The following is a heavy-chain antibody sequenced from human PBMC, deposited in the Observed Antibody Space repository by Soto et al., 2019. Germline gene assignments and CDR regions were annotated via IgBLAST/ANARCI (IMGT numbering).Heavy chain of an antibody. V-gene: IGHV5-10-1*01. D-gene: IGHD6-6*01. CDR3: ARSLYSSFYYYYGMDV. CDR1: GYSFTSYW. J-gene: IGHJ6*02. Sequence: PGESLKISCKVSGYSFTSYWISWVRQMPGKGLEWMGRIDPSDSYTNYSPSFQGHVTISADKSISTAYLQWSSLKASDTAMYYCARSLYSSFYYYYGMDVWGQGTTVTVSS. CDR2: IDPSDSYT.